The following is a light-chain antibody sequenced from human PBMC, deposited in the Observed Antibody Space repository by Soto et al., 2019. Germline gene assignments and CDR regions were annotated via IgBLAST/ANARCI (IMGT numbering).Light chain of an antibody. V-gene: IGLV1-47*01. CDR2: KNN. Sequence: QSVLTQPPSASGTPGQRVTISCSGSSSNIGTNLVYWYQQLPGTAPKLLIHKNNQRPSGVPDRFSGSKSGTSASLAISGLRSEDEADYYCAAWDDSLSGVVFGGGTKLTVL. CDR3: AAWDDSLSGVV. J-gene: IGLJ2*01. CDR1: SSNIGTNL.